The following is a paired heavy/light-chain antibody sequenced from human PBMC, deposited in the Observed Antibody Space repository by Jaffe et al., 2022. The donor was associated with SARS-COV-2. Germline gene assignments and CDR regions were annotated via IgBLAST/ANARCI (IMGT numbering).Light chain of an antibody. J-gene: IGLJ3*02. CDR3: YSTDSSGNLWV. Sequence: SYELTQPPSVSVSPGQTARITCSGDALPTKYAHWYQQKSGQAPVLVIYEDNKRPSGIPERFSGSRSGTMATLTISGAQVEDEVDYYCYSTDSSGNLWVFGGGTRLTVL. CDR2: EDN. V-gene: IGLV3-10*01. CDR1: ALPTKY.
Heavy chain of an antibody. J-gene: IGHJ4*02. CDR3: ARDPNRYCSGGRCNYFDY. Sequence: QVQLVESGGGVVQPGRSLRLSCAASGFTFSSFGMHWVRQAPGKGLEWVAVIWYDGSNKYYADSVKGRFTISRDNSKDTLYLQMNSLRAEDTAVYYCARDPNRYCSGGRCNYFDYWGQGTLVTVSS. V-gene: IGHV3-33*01. D-gene: IGHD2-15*01. CDR2: IWYDGSNK. CDR1: GFTFSSFG.